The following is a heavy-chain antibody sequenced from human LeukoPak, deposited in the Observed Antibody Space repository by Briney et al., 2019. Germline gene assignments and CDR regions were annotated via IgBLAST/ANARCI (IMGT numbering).Heavy chain of an antibody. CDR1: GFPFSRYW. Sequence: GGSLRLSCATSGFPFSRYWMTWVRQAPGKGLERVAYIKQEGSERYYGDSVEGRFTISRDNARNSVYLQMNSLRAEDTATYYCARSESTMTTWSMDYWGQGILVTVSS. CDR2: IKQEGSER. J-gene: IGHJ4*02. V-gene: IGHV3-7*01. CDR3: ARSESTMTTWSMDY. D-gene: IGHD5-24*01.